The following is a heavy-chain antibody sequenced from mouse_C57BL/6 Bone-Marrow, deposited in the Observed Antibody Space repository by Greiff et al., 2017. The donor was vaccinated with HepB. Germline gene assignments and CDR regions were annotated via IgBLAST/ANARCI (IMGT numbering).Heavy chain of an antibody. J-gene: IGHJ4*01. CDR3: ARKRDGSYAMDY. D-gene: IGHD2-3*01. CDR1: GYTFTSYG. CDR2: IYPRSGNT. Sequence: VKLQQSGAELARPGASVKLSCKASGYTFTSYGISWVKQRTGQGLEWIGEIYPRSGNTYYNEKFKGKATLTADKSSSTAYMELRSLTSEDSAVYFCARKRDGSYAMDYWGQGTSVTVSS. V-gene: IGHV1-81*01.